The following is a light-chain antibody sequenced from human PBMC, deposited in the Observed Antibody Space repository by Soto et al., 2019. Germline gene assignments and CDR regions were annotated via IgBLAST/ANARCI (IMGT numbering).Light chain of an antibody. CDR1: SSDVGSYDL. CDR3: SSFAGTNSFV. Sequence: QSALTQPASVSGSPGQSITISCTGSSSDVGSYDLVSWYQQHPGKAPELIIYEVTRRPSGVPDRIFASKSDTTASLTVSGLQAEDEADYYCSSFAGTNSFVFGTGTKVTVL. J-gene: IGLJ1*01. V-gene: IGLV2-23*02. CDR2: EVT.